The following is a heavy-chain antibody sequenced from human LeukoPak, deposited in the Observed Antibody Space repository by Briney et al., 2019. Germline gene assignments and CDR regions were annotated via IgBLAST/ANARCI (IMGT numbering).Heavy chain of an antibody. CDR3: ARGDEWELAVDY. V-gene: IGHV1-2*02. J-gene: IGHJ4*02. CDR1: VYPFSVYY. CDR2: IKPNSGDT. Sequence: ASVNVSCKASVYPFSVYYINWVRYGPGQGLEWMGWIKPNSGDTNYAQKFQGRLTMTRDTTISTVYMELNRLRSDDTAVYYCARGDEWELAVDYWGQGTLITVSS. D-gene: IGHD1-26*01.